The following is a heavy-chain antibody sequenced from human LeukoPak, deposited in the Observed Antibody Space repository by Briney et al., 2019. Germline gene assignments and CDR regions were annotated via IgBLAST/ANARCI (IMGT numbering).Heavy chain of an antibody. CDR2: IHYSGNT. V-gene: IGHV4-59*01. J-gene: IGHJ4*02. D-gene: IGHD5-18*01. CDR1: GVSISSYY. Sequence: KPSKTLSLTCTVSGVSISSYYWSWIRQPPGKGLEWVGHIHYSGNTKYNPSLKSRLTISVDTSKNQFSLRLYSVTAADTAVYYCARVGTDTAIITYFDYWGQGVLVTVSS. CDR3: ARVGTDTAIITYFDY.